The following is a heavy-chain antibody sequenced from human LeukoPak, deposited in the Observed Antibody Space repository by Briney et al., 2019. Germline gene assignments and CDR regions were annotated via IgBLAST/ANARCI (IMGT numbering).Heavy chain of an antibody. V-gene: IGHV4-59*01. Sequence: SETLSLTCTVSGGSISSYYWSWIRQPPGKGLKWIGYIYYSGSTNYNPSLKSRVTILVDTSKDQFSLMLTSVTAADTAMYYCARERLSGSYGMDVWGQGTTVTVSS. CDR1: GGSISSYY. CDR3: ARERLSGSYGMDV. D-gene: IGHD3-16*01. CDR2: IYYSGST. J-gene: IGHJ6*02.